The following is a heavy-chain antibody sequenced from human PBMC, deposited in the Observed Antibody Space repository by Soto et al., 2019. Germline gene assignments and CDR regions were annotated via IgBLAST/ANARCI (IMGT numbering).Heavy chain of an antibody. Sequence: QVQLVESGGGVVQPGRSLRLSCAASGFTFSSYGMHWVRQAPGKGLEWVAVIWYDGSNKYYADSVKGRFTISRDNSKNTLYLQMNSLRAEDTAVYYCARPDSSGWSLLPDAFDIWGQGTMVTVSS. D-gene: IGHD6-19*01. J-gene: IGHJ3*02. CDR3: ARPDSSGWSLLPDAFDI. CDR2: IWYDGSNK. V-gene: IGHV3-33*01. CDR1: GFTFSSYG.